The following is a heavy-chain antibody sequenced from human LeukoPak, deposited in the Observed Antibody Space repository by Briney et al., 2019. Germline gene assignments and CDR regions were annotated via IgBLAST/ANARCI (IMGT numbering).Heavy chain of an antibody. CDR1: GGSFSGYY. D-gene: IGHD2-2*01. V-gene: IGHV4-34*01. CDR2: INHSGST. J-gene: IGHJ4*02. CDR3: ARSPQLYKKGDY. Sequence: PSETLSLTCAVYGGSFSGYYWSWIRQPPGKGLEWIGEINHSGSTNYNPSLKSRVTISVDTSKNQFSLKLSSVTAADTAVYYCARSPQLYKKGDYWGQGTLVTVSS.